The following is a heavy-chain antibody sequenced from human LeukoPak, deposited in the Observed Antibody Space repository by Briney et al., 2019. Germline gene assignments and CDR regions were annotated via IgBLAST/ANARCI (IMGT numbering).Heavy chain of an antibody. D-gene: IGHD3-10*01. V-gene: IGHV3-7*01. CDR3: ARDSPFGVY. CDR2: IKQDGSEK. J-gene: IGHJ4*02. CDR1: GFTFSSYS. Sequence: GGSLRLSCAASGFTFSSYSMNWVRQAPGKGLEWVANIKQDGSEKNYVDSVKGRFIISRDNTKNSLYMQVNSLRVEDTAAYYCARDSPFGVYWGQGALVTVSS.